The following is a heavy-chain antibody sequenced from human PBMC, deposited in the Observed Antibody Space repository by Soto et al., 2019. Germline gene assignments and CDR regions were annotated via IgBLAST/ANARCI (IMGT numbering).Heavy chain of an antibody. CDR3: ARHIDHYGSGSYYHDY. CDR2: IYYSGST. V-gene: IGHV4-39*01. D-gene: IGHD3-10*01. Sequence: PSETLSLTCTVSGGSISSSSYYWGWIRQPPGKGLEWIGSIYYSGSTYYNPSLKSRVTISVDTSKNQFSLKLSSVTAADTAVYYCARHIDHYGSGSYYHDYWGQGALVTVS. CDR1: GGSISSSSYY. J-gene: IGHJ4*02.